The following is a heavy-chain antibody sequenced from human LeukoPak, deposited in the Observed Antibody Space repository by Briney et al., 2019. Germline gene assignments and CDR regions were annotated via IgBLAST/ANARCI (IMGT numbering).Heavy chain of an antibody. Sequence: ASVKVSFKASGYTFTGYYMHWVRQAPGQGLEWMGWINPNGGGTNYAQKFQGRVTMTRDTSISTAYMELSRLRSDDTAVYYCARAGESRREFDPWGQGTLVTVSS. CDR1: GYTFTGYY. J-gene: IGHJ5*02. D-gene: IGHD3-10*01. CDR2: INPNGGGT. CDR3: ARAGESRREFDP. V-gene: IGHV1-2*02.